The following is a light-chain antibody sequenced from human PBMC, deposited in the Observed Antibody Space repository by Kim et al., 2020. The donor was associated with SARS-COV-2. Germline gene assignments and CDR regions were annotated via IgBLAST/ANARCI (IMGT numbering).Light chain of an antibody. CDR2: SNN. CDR3: AAWTDSLKGWV. Sequence: GQSVTISCSASSSTIGSNTVHWYQPLPGTAPKVLIHSNNQRPSGVPDRFSGSKSGTSASLAISGLQSEDEADYFCAAWTDSLKGWVFGGGTKLTVL. CDR1: SSTIGSNT. J-gene: IGLJ3*02. V-gene: IGLV1-44*01.